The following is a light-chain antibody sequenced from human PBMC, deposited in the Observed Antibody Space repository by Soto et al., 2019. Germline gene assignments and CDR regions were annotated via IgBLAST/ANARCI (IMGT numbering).Light chain of an antibody. J-gene: IGLJ1*01. CDR2: YNN. CDR1: DSNIGSNS. V-gene: IGLV1-47*02. Sequence: QSVLTQPPSASGTAGQGLTISCSGGDSNIGSNSVYWYQHLPRTAPKLLIYYNNQRPSGVPDRFAGSRSGTSASLAIVGLRSEDEAVYYCAAWDASLSACVFGNGTKLTVL. CDR3: AAWDASLSACV.